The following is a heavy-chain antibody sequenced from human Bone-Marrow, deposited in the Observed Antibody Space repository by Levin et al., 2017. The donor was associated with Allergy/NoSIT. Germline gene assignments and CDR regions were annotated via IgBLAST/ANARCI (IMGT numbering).Heavy chain of an antibody. CDR1: GYTFKTYA. D-gene: IGHD3-16*01. CDR3: ARGRGNYYCDY. V-gene: IGHV1-3*01. CDR2: INAGDGKS. Sequence: PGESLKISCKASGYTFKTYAIHWVRQAPGQRLEWMGWINAGDGKSEYSQKFQRRVTITRDTSASTAYMELSSLRSEDTAVYYWARGRGNYYCDYWGQGALVTVSS. J-gene: IGHJ4*02.